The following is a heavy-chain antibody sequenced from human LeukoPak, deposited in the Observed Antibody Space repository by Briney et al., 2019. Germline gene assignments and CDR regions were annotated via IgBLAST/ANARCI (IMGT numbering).Heavy chain of an antibody. J-gene: IGHJ4*02. D-gene: IGHD3-10*01. CDR1: GFTFSSYA. V-gene: IGHV3-23*01. Sequence: GGSLRLSCAASGFTFSSYAMTWVRQAPGKGLEWVSAISGSGSTTYYADSVKGRFTISRDNSKNTLYLQMSSLRAEDTAVYYCAKVGDYYGSGKYSNFDYWGQGTLVPSPQ. CDR3: AKVGDYYGSGKYSNFDY. CDR2: ISGSGSTT.